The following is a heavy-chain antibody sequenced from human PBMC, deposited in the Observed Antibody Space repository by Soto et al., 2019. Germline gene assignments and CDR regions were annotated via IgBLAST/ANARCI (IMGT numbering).Heavy chain of an antibody. CDR2: IRAYNVNT. J-gene: IGHJ4*02. CDR3: ARDKECYNPPYY. V-gene: IGHV1-18*01. D-gene: IGHD2-15*01. CDR1: GYTFTSSG. Sequence: QVQLVQSGAEVKKPVSSVKVSCKASGYTFTSSGISWVRQAPGQGLEWMGWIRAYNVNTNYAQKLEGRATMTTDTSTSTDYMELRSLRSDDTAVYYCARDKECYNPPYYWGPGTLVTGFS.